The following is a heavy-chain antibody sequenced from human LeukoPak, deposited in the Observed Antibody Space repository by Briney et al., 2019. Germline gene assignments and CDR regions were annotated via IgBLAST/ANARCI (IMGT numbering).Heavy chain of an antibody. J-gene: IGHJ6*02. CDR3: ARDAPQPAASQDSTGYYYYYGMDV. CDR2: IYTSGST. CDR1: GGSISSYY. V-gene: IGHV4-4*07. D-gene: IGHD2-2*01. Sequence: SETLSLTCTVSGGSISSYYWSWIRQPAGKGLEWIGRIYTSGSTNYNPSLKSRVTMSVDTSKNQFSLKLSSVTAADTAVYYCARDAPQPAASQDSTGYYYYYGMDVWGQGTTVTVSS.